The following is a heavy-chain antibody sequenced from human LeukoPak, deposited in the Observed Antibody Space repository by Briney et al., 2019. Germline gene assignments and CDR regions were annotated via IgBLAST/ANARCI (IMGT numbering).Heavy chain of an antibody. CDR3: AKEQHTKSYYDY. J-gene: IGHJ4*01. CDR1: GFTFSTNA. D-gene: IGHD6-13*01. CDR2: ISGSGDRT. V-gene: IGHV3-23*01. Sequence: GGSLRLSCAASGFTFSTNAMTWVRQAPGKGLEWVSAISGSGDRTYYADSVKGRFTISRDNSKNTLFLQVNSLRAEDTAVYYCAKEQHTKSYYDYWGLGTLVTVSS.